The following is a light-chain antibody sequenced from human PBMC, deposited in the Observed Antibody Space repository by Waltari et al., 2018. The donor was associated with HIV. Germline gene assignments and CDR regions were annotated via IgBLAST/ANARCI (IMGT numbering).Light chain of an antibody. CDR3: HQSYTTPPP. CDR1: QPTRTY. Sequence: DVQMTQYPSSLSASVGDRVTINCRASQPTRTYLKWFQQKPGKAPNLLLYTASSLHSGVPSRFRGSGSGTDFTLTISSLQPEDCATYYCHQSYTTPPPFGGGTKVDIK. J-gene: IGKJ4*01. V-gene: IGKV1-39*01. CDR2: TAS.